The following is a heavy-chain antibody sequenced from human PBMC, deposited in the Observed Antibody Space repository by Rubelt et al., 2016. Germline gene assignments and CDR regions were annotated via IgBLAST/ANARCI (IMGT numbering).Heavy chain of an antibody. CDR3: ASDREGERVVVGIITPSYY. D-gene: IGHD1-26*01. CDR1: GFTFSSYG. J-gene: IGHJ4*02. Sequence: VQLVESGGGLVKPGGSLRLSCAASGFTFSSYGMNWVRQAPGKGLEWVSGISGSGGSTYDADSVKGRFTISRDDSKSTLFLQMNSLRAEDTAVYYCASDREGERVVVGIITPSYYWGRGTLVTVSS. V-gene: IGHV3-23*04. CDR2: ISGSGGST.